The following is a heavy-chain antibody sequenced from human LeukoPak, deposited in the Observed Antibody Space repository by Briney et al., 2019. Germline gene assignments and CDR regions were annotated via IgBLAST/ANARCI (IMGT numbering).Heavy chain of an antibody. V-gene: IGHV3-7*04. CDR2: INQDASEK. CDR3: ARDNSLTPVDY. D-gene: IGHD4-23*01. CDR1: GFTFSSTW. Sequence: GGSLRLSCATSGFTFSSTWMTWVRQAPGKGLEWVANINQDASEKYYVDSVRGRFTISRDNAKNSLFLQMNSLRAEDTAVYYCARDNSLTPVDYWGQGTLVTVSS. J-gene: IGHJ4*02.